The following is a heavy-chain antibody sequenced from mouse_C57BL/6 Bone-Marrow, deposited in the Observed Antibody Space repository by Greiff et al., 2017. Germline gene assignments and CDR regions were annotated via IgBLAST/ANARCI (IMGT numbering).Heavy chain of an antibody. D-gene: IGHD1-1*01. CDR3: SRQVTTVLATKYFDV. V-gene: IGHV5-9*01. CDR2: ISGGGGNS. Sequence: EVHLVESGGGLVTPGGSLKLSCAASGFTFRSYTMSCVRQTPEKRLQWVAAISGGGGNSYYPDSVKGRFTISRDNDKHILYLQMSSLRSEDTALYYCSRQVTTVLATKYFDVWGTGTTVTVSS. J-gene: IGHJ1*03. CDR1: GFTFRSYT.